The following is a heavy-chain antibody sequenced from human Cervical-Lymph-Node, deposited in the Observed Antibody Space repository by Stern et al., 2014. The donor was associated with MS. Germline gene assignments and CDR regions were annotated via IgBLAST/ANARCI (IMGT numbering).Heavy chain of an antibody. V-gene: IGHV3-21*01. CDR2: ISSSSSYI. CDR1: GFTFSSYS. D-gene: IGHD4-17*01. CDR3: ARDPGYGDPPPYFDY. J-gene: IGHJ4*02. Sequence: VQLVESGGGLVKPGGSLRLSCAASGFTFSSYSMNWVRPAPGKGLEWVSSISSSSSYIYYADSVKGRFTISRDNAKNSLYLQMNSLRAEDTAVYYCARDPGYGDPPPYFDYWGQGTLVTVSS.